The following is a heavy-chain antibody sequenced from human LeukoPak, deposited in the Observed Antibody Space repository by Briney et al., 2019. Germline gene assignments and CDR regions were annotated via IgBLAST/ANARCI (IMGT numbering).Heavy chain of an antibody. CDR1: GGSFSGYY. V-gene: IGHV4-34*01. D-gene: IGHD3-10*01. CDR2: INHSGST. Sequence: SETLSLTCAVYGGSFSGYYWSWIRQPPGKGLEWIGEINHSGSTNYNPSLKSRVTISVDTSKNQFSLKLSSVTAADTAVYYCARARGRHSDLWGRGTLVTVSS. J-gene: IGHJ2*01. CDR3: ARARGRHSDL.